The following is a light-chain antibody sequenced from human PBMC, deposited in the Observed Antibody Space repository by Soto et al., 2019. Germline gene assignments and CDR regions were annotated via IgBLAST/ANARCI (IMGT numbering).Light chain of an antibody. V-gene: IGLV2-8*01. Sequence: ALTQPPSASGSPGQSVTISCTGTSSDVGAYNYVSWYQQHAGKAPNLVIYEVTKRPSGVPDRFSGSKSANTASLTVSGLQAEDEADYYCSSFASSNTWVFGGGTKLTVL. CDR2: EVT. CDR1: SSDVGAYNY. J-gene: IGLJ3*02. CDR3: SSFASSNTWV.